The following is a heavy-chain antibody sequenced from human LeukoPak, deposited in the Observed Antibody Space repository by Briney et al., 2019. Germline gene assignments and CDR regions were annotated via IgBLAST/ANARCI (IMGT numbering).Heavy chain of an antibody. Sequence: ASVKVSCKASGYTFTNYDINWVRQATGQGLEWMGWMSPNSANTGYSQKFQGRVTFTRDTSISTAYMELSSLRSEDTAVYFCARATVVAGYCTTTRCYKPFDIWGQGTMVTVSS. CDR2: MSPNSANT. V-gene: IGHV1-8*03. CDR1: GYTFTNYD. D-gene: IGHD2-2*02. CDR3: ARATVVAGYCTTTRCYKPFDI. J-gene: IGHJ3*02.